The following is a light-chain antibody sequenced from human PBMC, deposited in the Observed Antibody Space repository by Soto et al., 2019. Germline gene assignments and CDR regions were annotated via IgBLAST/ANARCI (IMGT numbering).Light chain of an antibody. Sequence: EIVLTQSPVTLSFSPCDIATLSCRASQSVSSYLAWYQQKPGQAPRLLIYDASNRATGIPARFSGSGTGTDFTLTISSLQSEDFAVYYCQQYSKWPTFGRGTKVDIK. CDR3: QQYSKWPT. J-gene: IGKJ1*01. V-gene: IGKV3-11*01. CDR2: DAS. CDR1: QSVSSY.